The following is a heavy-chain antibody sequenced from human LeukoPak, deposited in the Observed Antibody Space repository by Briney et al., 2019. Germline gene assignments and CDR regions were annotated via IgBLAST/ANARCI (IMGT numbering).Heavy chain of an antibody. V-gene: IGHV4-38-2*01. Sequence: SESLSLTCAVSSYSISSGYYWGWIRQPPGKGLEWIASIYHIGSTYYNPSLKSRVTISVDTSKNQSSLKLSSVTAADTAVYYCARRTGGSFDYWGQGTLVTVSS. CDR1: SYSISSGYY. D-gene: IGHD3-16*01. J-gene: IGHJ4*02. CDR2: IYHIGST. CDR3: ARRTGGSFDY.